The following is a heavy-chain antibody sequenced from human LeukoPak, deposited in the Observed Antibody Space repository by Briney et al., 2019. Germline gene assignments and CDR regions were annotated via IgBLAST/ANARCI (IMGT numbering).Heavy chain of an antibody. Sequence: GGSLRLSCAASGFTFSSYEMNWVRQAPGKGLEWVSYIGSSGSTIYYADSVEGRFTISRDNAKNSLYLQMNSLRAEDTAVYYCARGRGLWVYWGQGTLVTVSS. V-gene: IGHV3-48*03. CDR1: GFTFSSYE. J-gene: IGHJ4*02. CDR3: ARGRGLWVY. CDR2: IGSSGSTI. D-gene: IGHD3-16*01.